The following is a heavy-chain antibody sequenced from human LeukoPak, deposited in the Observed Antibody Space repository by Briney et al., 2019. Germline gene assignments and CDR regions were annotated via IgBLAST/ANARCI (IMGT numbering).Heavy chain of an antibody. Sequence: GGSLTLSCAASRFTFSSYAMSGVRQAPGQEREGVSAISGSGGSTYYADSVKGRFTISRDNSKNTLYLQMNSLRAEDTAVYYCAKCLTYGYVWGSYRLGAFDIWGQGTMVTVSS. CDR3: AKCLTYGYVWGSYRLGAFDI. J-gene: IGHJ3*02. D-gene: IGHD3-16*02. CDR1: RFTFSSYA. CDR2: ISGSGGST. V-gene: IGHV3-23*01.